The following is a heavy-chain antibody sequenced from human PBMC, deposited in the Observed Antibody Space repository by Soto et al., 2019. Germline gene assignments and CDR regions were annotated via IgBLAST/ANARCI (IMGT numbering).Heavy chain of an antibody. CDR2: INPNSGGT. D-gene: IGHD3-10*01. V-gene: IGHV1-2*04. J-gene: IGHJ4*02. Sequence: ASVKVSCKASGYTFTGYYMHWVRQAPGQGLEWMGWINPNSGGTNYAQKFQGWVTMTRDTPISTAYMELSRLRSDDTAVYYCARGRFGELLRGAYYFDYWGQGTLVTVSS. CDR1: GYTFTGYY. CDR3: ARGRFGELLRGAYYFDY.